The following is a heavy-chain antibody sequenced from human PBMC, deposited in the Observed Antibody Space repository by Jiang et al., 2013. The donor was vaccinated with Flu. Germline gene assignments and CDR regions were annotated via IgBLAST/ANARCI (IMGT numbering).Heavy chain of an antibody. CDR3: ARQGAGDYGPWDY. CDR2: IFYGGST. V-gene: IGHV4-59*08. D-gene: IGHD4-17*01. J-gene: IGHJ4*02. Sequence: GSGLVKPSETLSLTCTVSGDSLSSYHWSWIRQPPGKRLEWIAYIFYGGSTSYNPSLRSRVTISEDRSKNQFSLELRSVTAADTAVYYCARQGAGDYGPWDYWGQGTLVTVSS. CDR1: GDSLSSYH.